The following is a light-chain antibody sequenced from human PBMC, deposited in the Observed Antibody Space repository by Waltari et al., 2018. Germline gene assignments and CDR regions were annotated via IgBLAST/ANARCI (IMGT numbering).Light chain of an antibody. CDR3: CSYAGSRTDWV. CDR1: SSDVGSYNL. V-gene: IGLV2-23*01. CDR2: EGS. Sequence: QSALTQPASVSGSPGQSITISCTGTSSDVGSYNLVSWYQQHPGKAPKLMIYEGSKRPSGVSNRFSGSKSCNTASLTISGLQAEDEADYYCCSYAGSRTDWVFGGGTKLTVL. J-gene: IGLJ3*02.